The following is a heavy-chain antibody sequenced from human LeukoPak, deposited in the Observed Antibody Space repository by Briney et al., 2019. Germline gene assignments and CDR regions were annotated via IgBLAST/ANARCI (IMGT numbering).Heavy chain of an antibody. J-gene: IGHJ4*02. Sequence: SVKVSCKASGGTFSSYAISWVRQAPGQGLEWMGGIIPIFGTANYAQKFQGRVTITADESTSTAYMELSSLRSEDTAVYYCARTSYCGGDCLDYWGQGTLVTFSS. CDR3: ARTSYCGGDCLDY. CDR2: IIPIFGTA. V-gene: IGHV1-69*13. CDR1: GGTFSSYA. D-gene: IGHD2-21*02.